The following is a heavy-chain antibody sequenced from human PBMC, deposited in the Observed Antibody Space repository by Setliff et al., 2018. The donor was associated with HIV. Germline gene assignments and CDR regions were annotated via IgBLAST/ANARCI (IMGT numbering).Heavy chain of an antibody. Sequence: GESLKISCKGSGYKFTTYWIAWVRQMPGKGLEWMGMIYPDDSDTRYSPSFQGRVTLSADKSISTAYLQWSSLQTSDSGMYYCARGIAALTASFDYWGQGSLVTVSS. CDR1: GYKFTTYW. V-gene: IGHV5-51*01. J-gene: IGHJ4*02. D-gene: IGHD2-21*02. CDR3: ARGIAALTASFDY. CDR2: IYPDDSDT.